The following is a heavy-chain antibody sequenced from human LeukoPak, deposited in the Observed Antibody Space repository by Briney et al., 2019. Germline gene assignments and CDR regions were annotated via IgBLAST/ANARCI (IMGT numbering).Heavy chain of an antibody. CDR2: IYTSGST. CDR1: GDSISSFTHY. D-gene: IGHD5-12*01. V-gene: IGHV4-61*02. Sequence: SETLSLTCTVSGDSISSFTHYWSWVRQPAGKGLEWIGRIYTSGSTNYNPSLKSRVTMSLDTSKNQFSLEVSSVTAADTAVYYCARAKTWLPFDYWGQGTLVTVSS. J-gene: IGHJ4*02. CDR3: ARAKTWLPFDY.